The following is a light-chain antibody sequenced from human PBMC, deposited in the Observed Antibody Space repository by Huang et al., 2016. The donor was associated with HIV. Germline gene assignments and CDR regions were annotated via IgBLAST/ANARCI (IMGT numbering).Light chain of an antibody. V-gene: IGKV3-11*01. J-gene: IGKJ4*01. CDR2: DSF. Sequence: DIVLTQSPATLSLSPGQRATRSCRASQNINNYLVWYQQKPGQAPRLLIYDSFNRATGIPARFSGSGSGTDFTLTINTLEPEYFAVYYCQQRGAWPLTFGGGTKVEIK. CDR3: QQRGAWPLT. CDR1: QNINNY.